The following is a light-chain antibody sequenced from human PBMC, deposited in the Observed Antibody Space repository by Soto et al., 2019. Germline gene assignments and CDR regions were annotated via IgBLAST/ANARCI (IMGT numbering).Light chain of an antibody. CDR3: QQYNSYSWT. CDR2: GAS. V-gene: IGKV3-20*01. CDR1: QSVSSSY. J-gene: IGKJ1*01. Sequence: EIVLTQSPGSLSLSPGERATLSCRASQSVSSSYLAWYQQKPGQAPRLLMYGASSRATGIPDRFSGSGSGTEFTLTISSLQPDDFATYYCQQYNSYSWTFGQGTKVDI.